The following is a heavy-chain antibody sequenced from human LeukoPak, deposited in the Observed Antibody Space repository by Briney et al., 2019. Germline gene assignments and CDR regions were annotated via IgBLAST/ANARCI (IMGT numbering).Heavy chain of an antibody. CDR2: ISAYNGNT. CDR1: GYTFTSYG. Sequence: GASVKVSCKASGYTFTSYGISWVRQAPGQGLEWMGWISAYNGNTNYAQKLQGRVTMTTDTSTSTAYMELRSLRSDDTAVYYCARGPLWFGELLTAPSPFDYWGQGTLVTVSS. D-gene: IGHD3-10*01. J-gene: IGHJ4*02. CDR3: ARGPLWFGELLTAPSPFDY. V-gene: IGHV1-18*01.